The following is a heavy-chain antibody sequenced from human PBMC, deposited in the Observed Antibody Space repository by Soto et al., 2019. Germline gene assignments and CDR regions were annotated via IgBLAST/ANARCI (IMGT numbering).Heavy chain of an antibody. CDR1: SGSISSSNW. CDR2: IYHSGST. Sequence: SETLSLTCAVSSGSISSSNWWSWVRQPPGKGLEWIGEIYHSGSTNYNPSLKSRVTISVDKSKNQFSLKLSSVTAADTAVYYCARERDSSTQPFRGYYYCSMDVWGKGTTVTVSS. D-gene: IGHD3-10*01. CDR3: ARERDSSTQPFRGYYYCSMDV. J-gene: IGHJ6*03. V-gene: IGHV4-4*02.